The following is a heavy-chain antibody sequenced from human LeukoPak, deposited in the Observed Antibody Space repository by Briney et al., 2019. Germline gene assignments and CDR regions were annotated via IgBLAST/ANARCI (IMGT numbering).Heavy chain of an antibody. D-gene: IGHD4-17*01. CDR3: AKDFGTTSVTSAGGMDV. CDR1: GFTVSSNY. Sequence: PGGSLRLSCAASGFTVSSNYMSWVRQAPGKGLEWVAIIWYDGSEKYYADSVRGRFTISRDNSKNTAYLQMDSLRVEDTAVYYCAKDFGTTSVTSAGGMDVWGHGTTVIVSS. J-gene: IGHJ6*02. V-gene: IGHV3-33*06. CDR2: IWYDGSEK.